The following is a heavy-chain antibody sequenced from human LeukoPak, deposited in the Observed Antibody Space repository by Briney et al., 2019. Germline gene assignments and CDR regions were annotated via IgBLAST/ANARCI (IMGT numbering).Heavy chain of an antibody. CDR3: AKVQLGIGVDY. CDR1: GFSFSSYA. D-gene: IGHD7-27*01. Sequence: GGSLRLSCAASGFSFSSYAVSWVRQAPGKGLEWVSGISDGGGRTYYADSVKGRFTISRDDSKDTLYLQMNSLRAEDTAVYYCAKVQLGIGVDYWGQGTLVTVSS. V-gene: IGHV3-23*01. J-gene: IGHJ4*02. CDR2: ISDGGGRT.